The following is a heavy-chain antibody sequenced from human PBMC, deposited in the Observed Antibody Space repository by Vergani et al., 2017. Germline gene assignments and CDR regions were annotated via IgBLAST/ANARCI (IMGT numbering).Heavy chain of an antibody. D-gene: IGHD3-3*01. CDR2: MNGDGDTI. V-gene: IGHV3-74*01. CDR3: ARARKVRFGVGWENWLDP. J-gene: IGHJ5*02. Sequence: EVELVESGGGLVQPGGSLRLSCAASGFTFNEYWMHWARQVPGKGLVWVSGMNGDGDTISYADSVKGRFTISRDKAKNTLFLQMNSLRAGDTSVYDCARARKVRFGVGWENWLDPWGQDTLVTVSS. CDR1: GFTFNEYW.